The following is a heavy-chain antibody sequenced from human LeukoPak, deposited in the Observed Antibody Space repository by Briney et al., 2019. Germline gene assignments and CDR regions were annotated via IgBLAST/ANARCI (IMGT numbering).Heavy chain of an antibody. CDR3: ARGYGSGSYYSMALGYNWFDP. J-gene: IGHJ5*02. Sequence: PGGSLRLSCAASGFTFSSYEMNWVRQAPGKGLEWVSYISSSGSTIYYADSVKGRFTISRDNSKNTLYLQMNSLRAEDTAVYYCARGYGSGSYYSMALGYNWFDPWGQGTLVTVSS. CDR2: ISSSGSTI. D-gene: IGHD3-10*01. CDR1: GFTFSSYE. V-gene: IGHV3-48*03.